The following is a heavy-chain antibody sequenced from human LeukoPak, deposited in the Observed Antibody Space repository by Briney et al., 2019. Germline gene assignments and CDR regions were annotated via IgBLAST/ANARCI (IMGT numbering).Heavy chain of an antibody. D-gene: IGHD2-15*01. CDR2: ISYDGSNK. CDR3: ARSLFDY. Sequence: PGGSLRLSCAASGFTFSSYGMHWVRQAPGKGLEWVAVISYDGSNKYYADSVKGRFTISRDNSKNTLYLQMNSLRAEDTAVYHCARSLFDYWGQGTLVTVSS. V-gene: IGHV3-30*03. CDR1: GFTFSSYG. J-gene: IGHJ4*02.